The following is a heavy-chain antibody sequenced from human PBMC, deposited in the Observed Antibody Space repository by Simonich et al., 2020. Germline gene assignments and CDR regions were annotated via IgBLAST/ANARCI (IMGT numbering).Heavy chain of an antibody. V-gene: IGHV4-59*08. J-gene: IGHJ4*02. CDR3: ARLPDY. CDR1: GGSISSYY. Sequence: QVQLQESGPGLVKPSETLSLTCTVSGGSISSYYWSWIRQPPGKGLEWIGYIYYSGRTNYNPSLKSRGTISIDTSKNQFSLKLSSVTAADTAVYYCARLPDYWGQGTLVTVSS. CDR2: IYYSGRT.